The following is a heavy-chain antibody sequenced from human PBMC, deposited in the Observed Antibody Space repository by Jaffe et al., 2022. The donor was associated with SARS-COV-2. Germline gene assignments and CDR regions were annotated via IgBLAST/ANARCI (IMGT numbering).Heavy chain of an antibody. CDR1: GFTFSTSW. CDR3: ARDLLGATPH. CDR2: IKQDGSEK. J-gene: IGHJ4*02. V-gene: IGHV3-7*03. Sequence: EVQLVESGGGLVQPGGSLRLSCAASGFTFSTSWMDWVRQAPGKGLEWVANIKQDGSEKYYVDSVKGRFTISRDNAKNSLYLQMNSLRAEDTAVYYCARDLLGATPHWGQGILVTVSS. D-gene: IGHD1-26*01.